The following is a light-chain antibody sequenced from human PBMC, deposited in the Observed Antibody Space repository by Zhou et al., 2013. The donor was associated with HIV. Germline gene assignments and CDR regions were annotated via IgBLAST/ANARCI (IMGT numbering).Light chain of an antibody. CDR3: QQYGSSPWT. CDR2: GAS. Sequence: EIVLTQSPGTLSLSPGERATLSCRASQSLSNTFLAWYHQKPGQPPRLLIYGASSRATGIPDRFSGSGSGTDFTLTISRLEPEDFAVYYCQQYGSSPWTFGQGTKVEIK. CDR1: QSLSNTF. V-gene: IGKV3-20*01. J-gene: IGKJ1*01.